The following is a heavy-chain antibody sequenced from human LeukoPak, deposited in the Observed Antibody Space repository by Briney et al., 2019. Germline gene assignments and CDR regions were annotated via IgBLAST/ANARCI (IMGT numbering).Heavy chain of an antibody. D-gene: IGHD5-12*01. CDR3: ARVSGYDWESFYDY. Sequence: SETLSLTCTVSGGSISSSNYYWSWIRQPPGKGLEWIGYIYYSGSTNYNPSLKSRVTISVDTSKKQFSLKLRSVTAADTAVYYCARVSGYDWESFYDYWGQGTLVTVSS. CDR1: GGSISSSNYY. J-gene: IGHJ4*02. CDR2: IYYSGST. V-gene: IGHV4-61*01.